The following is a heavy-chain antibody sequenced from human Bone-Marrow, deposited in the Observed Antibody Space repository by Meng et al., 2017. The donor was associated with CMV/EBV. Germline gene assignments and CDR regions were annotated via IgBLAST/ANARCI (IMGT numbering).Heavy chain of an antibody. CDR2: ISGSGGNT. J-gene: IGHJ6*02. Sequence: GESLKISCAASGFTFSSYSMNWVRQAPGKGLEWVSAISGSGGNTYYAGSVKGRFTISRDNSKNTQYLQINSLRAEDTAVYYCAKPGDHYYYYYSMDVWGQGTTVTVSS. V-gene: IGHV3-23*01. CDR3: AKPGDHYYYYYSMDV. D-gene: IGHD7-27*01. CDR1: GFTFSSYS.